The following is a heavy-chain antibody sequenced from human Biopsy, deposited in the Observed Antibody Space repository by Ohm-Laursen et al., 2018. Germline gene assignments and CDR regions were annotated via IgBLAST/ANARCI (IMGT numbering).Heavy chain of an antibody. J-gene: IGHJ4*02. CDR1: GGPSTNYA. CDR2: IVPILGHL. CDR3: AADADGYYTEFDY. V-gene: IGHV1-69*04. Sequence: SVKVSCNASGGPSTNYAFSWARQAPGQGLEWVGRIVPILGHLNYAQRFQGRVSITADKSTSYVYMELSRLTSGDTAVYYCAADADGYYTEFDYWGPGTLVTVSS. D-gene: IGHD3-3*01.